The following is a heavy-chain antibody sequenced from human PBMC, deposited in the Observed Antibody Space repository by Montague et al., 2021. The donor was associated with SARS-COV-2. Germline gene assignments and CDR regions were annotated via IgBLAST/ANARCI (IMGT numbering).Heavy chain of an antibody. J-gene: IGHJ4*02. CDR1: GGSISSYY. D-gene: IGHD3-16*01. Sequence: SETLSLTCTVSGGSISSYYWSWIRQPPGKGLEWIGYIYYSGSTNYNPYLKSRVTMSVNTSKNQFSLKLSSVTAADTAVYYCARVKRGDYFALGVSAHFDYWGQGALVTVSS. CDR3: ARVKRGDYFALGVSAHFDY. CDR2: IYYSGST. V-gene: IGHV4-59*01.